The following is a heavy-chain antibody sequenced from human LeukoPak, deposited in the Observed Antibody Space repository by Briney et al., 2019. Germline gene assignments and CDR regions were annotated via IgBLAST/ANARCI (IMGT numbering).Heavy chain of an antibody. CDR1: GGSISGSSYY. CDR2: IFYGGNT. V-gene: IGHV4-39*01. D-gene: IGHD3-10*01. CDR3: ARHRSYYFDY. J-gene: IGHJ4*02. Sequence: PSETQSLTCTVSGGSISGSSYYWGWIRQPPGKGLEWIGSIFYGGNTSYNPSLKSRVTISVDTSKNQFSLKVDSVTAADTAVFYCARHRSYYFDYWGQGMLVTVSS.